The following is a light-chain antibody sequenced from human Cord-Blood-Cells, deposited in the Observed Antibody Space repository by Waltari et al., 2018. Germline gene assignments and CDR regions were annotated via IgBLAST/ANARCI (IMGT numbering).Light chain of an antibody. J-gene: IGKJ2*01. V-gene: IGKV1-5*03. CDR1: QSISSW. Sequence: IQITQSPSTLSASVGDRVTITCRASQSISSWLAWYQQKPGKAPKLLIYKASSLESGVPSRFSGSGYETEFTRTISSLQPDDFATYYCQQYNSYSYTFGQGTKLEIK. CDR2: KAS. CDR3: QQYNSYSYT.